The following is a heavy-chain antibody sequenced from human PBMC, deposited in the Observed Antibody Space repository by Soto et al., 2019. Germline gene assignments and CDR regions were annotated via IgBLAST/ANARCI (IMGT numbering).Heavy chain of an antibody. V-gene: IGHV4-39*02. Sequence: SETLSLTCTVSGGSISSNDYYWDWIRQSPGKGLEWIGSIYYSGSTYYNPSLKSRVTISVDTSKNHFSLKLTSVTAADTAVYYCARPGGSGWFYFDSWGQGSQVTVSS. CDR2: IYYSGST. D-gene: IGHD6-13*01. CDR3: ARPGGSGWFYFDS. CDR1: GGSISSNDYY. J-gene: IGHJ4*02.